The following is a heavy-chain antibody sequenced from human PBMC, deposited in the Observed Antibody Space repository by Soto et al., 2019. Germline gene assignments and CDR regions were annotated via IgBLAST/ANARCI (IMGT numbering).Heavy chain of an antibody. D-gene: IGHD1-26*01. Sequence: QLQLQESGPRLVKPSETLSLTCTISGASITIGPYYWAWLRQSPGKGLEWIGSIYHSVTTYYNPSPESRATLSLDTPKTQFSLSPRSVTAADTAFYHLARHELWAEAKTGAFDVWGQGTMVTVS. CDR3: ARHELWAEAKTGAFDV. V-gene: IGHV4-39*01. CDR1: GASITIGPYY. J-gene: IGHJ3*01. CDR2: IYHSVTT.